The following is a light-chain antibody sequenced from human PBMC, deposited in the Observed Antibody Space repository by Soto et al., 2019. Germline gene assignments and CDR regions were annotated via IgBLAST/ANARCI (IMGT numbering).Light chain of an antibody. CDR1: SSDVGGYNY. J-gene: IGLJ2*01. CDR2: DVS. CDR3: SSYTSSCTPAVV. Sequence: QSVLTQPASVSGSPGQSITISCTGTSSDVGGYNYVSWYQQHPGKAPKLMIYDVSNRPSGVSNRFSGSKSGNTASLTISGLQAEDEADYYCSSYTSSCTPAVVFGGGTKLTVL. V-gene: IGLV2-14*01.